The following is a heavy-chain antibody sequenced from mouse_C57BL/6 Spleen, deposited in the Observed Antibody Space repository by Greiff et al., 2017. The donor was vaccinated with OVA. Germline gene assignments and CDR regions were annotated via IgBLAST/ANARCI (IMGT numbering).Heavy chain of an antibody. CDR1: GYTFTDYN. D-gene: IGHD1-1*01. J-gene: IGHJ3*01. CDR3: ARRGHGSSTWFAY. CDR2: INPNNGGT. Sequence: EVQLQQSGPELVKPGASVKMSCKASGYTFTDYNMHWVKQSHGKSLEWIGYINPNNGGTSYNQKFKGKATLTVNKSSSTAYMELRSLTSEESAVYYCARRGHGSSTWFAYWGQGTLVTVSA. V-gene: IGHV1-22*01.